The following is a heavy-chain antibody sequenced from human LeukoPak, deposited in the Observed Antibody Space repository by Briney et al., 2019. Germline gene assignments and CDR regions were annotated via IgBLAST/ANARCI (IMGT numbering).Heavy chain of an antibody. CDR1: GITFSDHH. CDR3: AKDPKTVTAWYFDL. J-gene: IGHJ2*01. Sequence: GGSLRLSCAASGITFSDHHMDWVRQAPGKGLDWVGRSKNKVDSYTTDYAASVQGRFTISRDDSKNSLYLQMNSLRTEDTAVYYCAKDPKTVTAWYFDLWGRGTLVTVSS. V-gene: IGHV3-72*01. D-gene: IGHD4-11*01. CDR2: SKNKVDSYTT.